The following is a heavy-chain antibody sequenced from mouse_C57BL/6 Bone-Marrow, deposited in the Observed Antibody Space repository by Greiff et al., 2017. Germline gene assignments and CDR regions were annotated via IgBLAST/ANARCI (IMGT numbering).Heavy chain of an antibody. J-gene: IGHJ2*01. CDR1: GYTFTSYW. CDR2: IHPSDSDT. V-gene: IGHV1-74*01. Sequence: VQLQQPGAELVKPGASVKVSCKASGYTFTSYWMHWVKQRPGQGLEWIGRIHPSDSDTNYNQKFKGKATLTVDKSSSTANRQHSSLTAENSAVYDCAIRRRGYYFDYWGQGTTLTVSS. CDR3: AIRRRGYYFDY.